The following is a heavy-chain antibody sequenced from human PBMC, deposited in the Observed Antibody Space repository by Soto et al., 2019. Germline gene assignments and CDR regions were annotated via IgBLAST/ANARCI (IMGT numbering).Heavy chain of an antibody. J-gene: IGHJ2*01. V-gene: IGHV3-23*01. Sequence: EVQLLESGGGLVQPGGSLRLSCAASGFTFSSYAMSWVRQAPGKGLEWVSAISGSGGSTYYADSVKGRFTISRDNSKNKLYLQMNSLRAEDTAVYYSARAGWVTMVVVVIMKNGCFDLWGRGTLVTVSS. CDR2: ISGSGGST. D-gene: IGHD3-22*01. CDR1: GFTFSSYA. CDR3: ARAGWVTMVVVVIMKNGCFDL.